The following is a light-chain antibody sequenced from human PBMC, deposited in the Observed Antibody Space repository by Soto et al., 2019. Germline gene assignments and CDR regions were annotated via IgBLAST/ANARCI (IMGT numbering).Light chain of an antibody. CDR2: DSS. CDR1: QSVSRNY. J-gene: IGKJ4*01. Sequence: EIVLTQSPGTLSFSPGERASLSCRASQSVSRNYVAWYQLRSGPPPRLLIYDSSTRATGIPDRFSGSGSGADFTLTISSLEPGDFAVYFCQQYGRIPLTFGGGSRVEIK. CDR3: QQYGRIPLT. V-gene: IGKV3-20*01.